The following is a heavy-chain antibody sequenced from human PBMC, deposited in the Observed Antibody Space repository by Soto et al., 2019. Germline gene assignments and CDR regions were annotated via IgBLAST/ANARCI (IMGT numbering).Heavy chain of an antibody. V-gene: IGHV4-59*08. CDR2: IYYSGST. D-gene: IGHD1-1*01. Sequence: SETLSLTCTVSGGSISSYYWGWIRQPPGKGLEWIGYIYYSGSTNYNPSLKSRVTISVDTSKNQFSLKLSSVTAADTAMYYCARPELERRGGWFDPWGQGTLVTVSS. CDR3: ARPELERRGGWFDP. J-gene: IGHJ5*02. CDR1: GGSISSYY.